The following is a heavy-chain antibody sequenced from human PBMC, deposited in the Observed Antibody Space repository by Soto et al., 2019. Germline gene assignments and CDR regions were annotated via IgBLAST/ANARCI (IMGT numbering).Heavy chain of an antibody. CDR3: ARRRGTQLWLLRYFDV. Sequence: SETLSLTCTVSGGSISSYYWSWIRQPPGKGLEWIGYIYYSGSTNYTPSLKSRVTITVDTSQNQFSLTLSSVTAADTAVYYCARRRGTQLWLLRYFDVWGQGTTVTVSS. D-gene: IGHD5-18*01. CDR2: IYYSGST. CDR1: GGSISSYY. J-gene: IGHJ6*02. V-gene: IGHV4-59*01.